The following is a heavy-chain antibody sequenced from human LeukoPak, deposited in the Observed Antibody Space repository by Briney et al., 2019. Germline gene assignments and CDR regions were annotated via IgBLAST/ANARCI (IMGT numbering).Heavy chain of an antibody. Sequence: QPGGSQRLSCAASGFTFSSYAMSWVRQAPGKGLEWVSAISGSGGSTYYADSMKGRFTISRDNSKNTLYLQMNSLRAEDTAVYYCAKIPLSYYDSSGYYYWGQGTLVTVSS. V-gene: IGHV3-23*01. D-gene: IGHD3-22*01. J-gene: IGHJ4*02. CDR2: ISGSGGST. CDR1: GFTFSSYA. CDR3: AKIPLSYYDSSGYYY.